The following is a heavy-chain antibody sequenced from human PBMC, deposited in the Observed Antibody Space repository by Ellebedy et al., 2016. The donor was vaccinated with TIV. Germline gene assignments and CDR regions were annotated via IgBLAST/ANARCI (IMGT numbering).Heavy chain of an antibody. CDR3: AKDLYYDSSGYLDY. CDR2: ISYDGSNK. D-gene: IGHD3-22*01. J-gene: IGHJ4*02. CDR1: GFTFNNYW. Sequence: GESLKISXAASGFTFNNYWMHWVRQAPGKGLEWVAVISYDGSNKYYADSVKGRFTISRDNSKNTLYLQMNSLRAEDTAVYYCAKDLYYDSSGYLDYWGQGTLVTVSS. V-gene: IGHV3-30*18.